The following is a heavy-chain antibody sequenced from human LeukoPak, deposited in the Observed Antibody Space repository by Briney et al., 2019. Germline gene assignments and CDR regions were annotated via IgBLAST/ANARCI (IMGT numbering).Heavy chain of an antibody. CDR3: AKDLTGYYDSSGYFTYYYGMDV. Sequence: GGSLRLSCTASGITFSSYTMSWVRQAPGKGLKWVSTITTGGPNTYYADSVKGRFTVSRDDSKNTLYLQMNSLRAEDTAVYYCAKDLTGYYDSSGYFTYYYGMDVWGQGTTVTVSS. CDR2: ITTGGPNT. J-gene: IGHJ6*02. D-gene: IGHD3-22*01. V-gene: IGHV3-23*01. CDR1: GITFSSYT.